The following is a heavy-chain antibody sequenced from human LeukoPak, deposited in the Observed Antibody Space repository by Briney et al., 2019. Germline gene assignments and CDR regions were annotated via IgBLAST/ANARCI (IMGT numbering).Heavy chain of an antibody. CDR1: GGSISSGDYY. D-gene: IGHD4-23*01. Sequence: SETLSLTCIVSGGSISSGDYYWSWIRQPPGKGLEWIGYIYYSGSTYYNPSLKSRVTISVDTSKNQFSLKLSSVTAADTAVYYCARDYPYLSGNSASLLDYWGQGTLVTVSS. J-gene: IGHJ4*02. CDR3: ARDYPYLSGNSASLLDY. CDR2: IYYSGST. V-gene: IGHV4-30-4*01.